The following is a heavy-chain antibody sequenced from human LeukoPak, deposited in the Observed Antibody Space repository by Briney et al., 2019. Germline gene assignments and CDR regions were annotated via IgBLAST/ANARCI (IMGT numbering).Heavy chain of an antibody. V-gene: IGHV3-23*01. CDR3: AKRRGLELLYYYYMDV. J-gene: IGHJ6*03. CDR1: GFTFSSYA. D-gene: IGHD1-7*01. Sequence: GGSLRLSCAASGFTFSSYAMSWVRQAPGKGLEWVSSISGSGGSTYYADSVKGRFTISRDNSNNTLYLQMNSLRAEDTAVYYCAKRRGLELLYYYYMDVWGKGTSVTVSS. CDR2: ISGSGGST.